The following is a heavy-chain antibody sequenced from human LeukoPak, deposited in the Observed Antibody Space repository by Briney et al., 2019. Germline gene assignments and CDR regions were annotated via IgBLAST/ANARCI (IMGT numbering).Heavy chain of an antibody. CDR1: GFSFNNYT. CDR3: ARGGGLDV. Sequence: GGSLRLSCAASGFSFNNYTMNWVRQAPGKGLEWLSHIRSSTNTIYYADSVKGRFTISRDNAKNSLYLQMSNLRAEDTAVYFCARGGGLDVWGQGATVTVSS. J-gene: IGHJ6*02. V-gene: IGHV3-48*01. CDR2: IRSSTNTI. D-gene: IGHD3-16*01.